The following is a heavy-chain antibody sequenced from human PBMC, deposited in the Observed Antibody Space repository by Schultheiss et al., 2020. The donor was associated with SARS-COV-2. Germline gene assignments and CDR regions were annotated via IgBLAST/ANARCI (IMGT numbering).Heavy chain of an antibody. CDR1: GGSISSYY. Sequence: SQTLSLTCTVSGGSISSYYWSWIRQPPGKGLEWIGEIYHSGSTNYNPSLKSRVTISVDKSKNQFSLKLSSVTAADTAVYYCARERADCGGDCSNFDYWGQGTLVTVS. CDR3: ARERADCGGDCSNFDY. CDR2: IYHSGST. J-gene: IGHJ4*02. D-gene: IGHD2-21*01. V-gene: IGHV4-59*12.